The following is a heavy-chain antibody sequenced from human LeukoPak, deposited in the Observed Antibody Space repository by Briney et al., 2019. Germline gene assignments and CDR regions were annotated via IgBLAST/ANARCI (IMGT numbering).Heavy chain of an antibody. Sequence: GGSLRLSCAASGFRFDSFYMGWIRQVPGKGLDYIALISASGAVPYYADSVKGRLTISRDNAKNSLYLQMNSLRAEDTAVYYCARERYTNMDVWGKGTTVTVSS. CDR3: ARERYTNMDV. CDR1: GFRFDSFY. D-gene: IGHD3-9*01. J-gene: IGHJ6*03. V-gene: IGHV3-11*04. CDR2: ISASGAVP.